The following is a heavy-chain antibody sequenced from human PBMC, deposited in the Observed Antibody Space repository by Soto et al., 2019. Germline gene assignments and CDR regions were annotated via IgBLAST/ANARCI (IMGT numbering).Heavy chain of an antibody. V-gene: IGHV3-64D*06. CDR3: VKEEYYYDSSGYYPFDY. D-gene: IGHD3-22*01. J-gene: IGHJ4*02. CDR1: GFTFSIYA. CDR2: ISTNGGST. Sequence: GGSLRLSCSASGFTFSIYAMHWVRQAPGKGLEYVSSISTNGGSTDYADSVKGRFTISRDNSKNTVYLQMSSLRVEDTAVYYCVKEEYYYDSSGYYPFDYWGQGTLVTVSS.